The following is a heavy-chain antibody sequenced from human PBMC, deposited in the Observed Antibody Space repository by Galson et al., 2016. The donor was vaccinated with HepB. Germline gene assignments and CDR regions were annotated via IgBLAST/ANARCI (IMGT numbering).Heavy chain of an antibody. CDR1: GFTFRSYW. V-gene: IGHV3-7*01. J-gene: IGHJ6*04. CDR2: IRSDGGET. Sequence: SLRLSCAASGFTFRSYWMTWVRQAPGQGLEWVANIRSDGGETYYLDSVRGRFTISRDNARNSVYLQMNSLRAEDTAVYYCTRVETPRYHHYYRGMDVWGKGTTVTVSS. D-gene: IGHD3-9*01. CDR3: TRVETPRYHHYYRGMDV.